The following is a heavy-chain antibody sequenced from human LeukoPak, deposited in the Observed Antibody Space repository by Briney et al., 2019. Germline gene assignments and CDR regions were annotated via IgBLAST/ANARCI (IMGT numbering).Heavy chain of an antibody. V-gene: IGHV4-59*01. J-gene: IGHJ5*02. CDR3: ARFTALEFDP. CDR2: IYYSGST. D-gene: IGHD5-18*01. Sequence: SETLSLTCAVYGGSFGGYYWSWIRQPPGKGLEWIGYIYYSGSTNYNPSLKSRVTISVDTSKNQFSLKLSSVTAADTAVYYCARFTALEFDPWGQGTLVTVSS. CDR1: GGSFGGYY.